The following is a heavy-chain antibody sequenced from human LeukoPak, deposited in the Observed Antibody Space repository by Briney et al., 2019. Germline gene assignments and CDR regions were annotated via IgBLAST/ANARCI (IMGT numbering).Heavy chain of an antibody. D-gene: IGHD2-15*01. CDR1: GGSITSYY. CDR2: IYHNSGTT. CDR3: AQKAPYSPGYSQH. Sequence: SETLSLTCTVSGGSITSYYWTWIRQPPGKGLEWIGYIYHNSGTTNYSPSLKSRVSISVDTSKNQFSLKLSSVTAADTAVYYCAQKAPYSPGYSQHWGQGTLVTVSS. J-gene: IGHJ1*01. V-gene: IGHV4-59*01.